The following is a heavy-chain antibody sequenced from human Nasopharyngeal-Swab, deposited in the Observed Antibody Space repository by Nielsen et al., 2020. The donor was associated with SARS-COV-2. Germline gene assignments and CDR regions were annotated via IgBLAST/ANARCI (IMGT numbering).Heavy chain of an antibody. Sequence: ALVKVSCKTSGYTFTAYFIHWLRQAPAQGLLWMGRISPNSGGTIYAQNFQGRVTITTDTSTNTAYMELTSLNSDDTAVYYCATSSTASTGSWFDPWGQGTLVAVSS. CDR1: GYTFTAYF. J-gene: IGHJ5*02. V-gene: IGHV1-2*06. D-gene: IGHD2-21*02. CDR3: ATSSTASTGSWFDP. CDR2: ISPNSGGT.